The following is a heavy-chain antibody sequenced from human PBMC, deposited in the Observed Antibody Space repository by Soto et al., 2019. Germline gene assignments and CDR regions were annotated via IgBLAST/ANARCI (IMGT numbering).Heavy chain of an antibody. CDR3: AKVDSTTALDY. D-gene: IGHD3-22*01. CDR2: ILSDGSNK. V-gene: IGHV3-30*18. CDR1: GFTFSSYG. Sequence: GGSLRLSCAASGFTFSSYGMHWVRQAPGKGLEWVAVILSDGSNKYYADSVKGRFTISRDNSKNTLYLQMNSLRAEDTAVYYCAKVDSTTALDYWGQGTLVTVSS. J-gene: IGHJ4*02.